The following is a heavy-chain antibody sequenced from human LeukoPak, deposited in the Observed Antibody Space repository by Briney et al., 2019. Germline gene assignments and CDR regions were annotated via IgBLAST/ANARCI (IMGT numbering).Heavy chain of an antibody. D-gene: IGHD5-24*01. V-gene: IGHV1-69*05. CDR3: ARVWGDGYNSDYFDY. CDR2: IIPIFATA. CDR1: VGTFTSYA. J-gene: IGHJ4*02. Sequence: GASVKVSCTASVGTFTSYAISWVREAPGQGLEWMGRIIPIFATANYAQKFQGRVTITTDESTSTAYMELSSLRSEDTAVYYCARVWGDGYNSDYFDYWGQGTLVTVSS.